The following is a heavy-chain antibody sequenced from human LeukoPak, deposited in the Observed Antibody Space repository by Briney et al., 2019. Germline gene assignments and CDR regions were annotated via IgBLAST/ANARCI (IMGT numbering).Heavy chain of an antibody. J-gene: IGHJ5*02. D-gene: IGHD6-6*01. CDR3: ARFGWRSSSSGALPKNNWFDP. CDR1: GYSFTSYW. Sequence: GESLKISCKGSGYSFTSYWIGWVRPMPGKGLEWMGIIYTGDSDTRYSPSFQGQVTISADKSICTAYLQWSSLKASDTAMYYCARFGWRSSSSGALPKNNWFDPWGQGTLVTVSS. CDR2: IYTGDSDT. V-gene: IGHV5-51*01.